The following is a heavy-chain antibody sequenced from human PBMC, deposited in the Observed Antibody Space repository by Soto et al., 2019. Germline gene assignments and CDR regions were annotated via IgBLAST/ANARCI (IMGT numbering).Heavy chain of an antibody. CDR2: IYHSGST. V-gene: IGHV4-38-2*02. CDR1: GYSISSGYY. J-gene: IGHJ4*02. Sequence: SETLSLTCAVSGYSISSGYYWGWIRQPPGKGLEWIGSIYHSGSTYYNPSLKSRVTISVDTSKNQFSLKLSSVTAADTAVYYCAREGAALFDYWGQGTLVTVSS. CDR3: AREGAALFDY.